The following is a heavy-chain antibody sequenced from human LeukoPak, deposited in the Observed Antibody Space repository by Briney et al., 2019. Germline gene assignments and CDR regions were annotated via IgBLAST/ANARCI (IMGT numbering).Heavy chain of an antibody. D-gene: IGHD3-3*01. V-gene: IGHV3-66*01. CDR3: ARDLLEWYFDY. J-gene: IGHJ4*02. CDR2: IYRGGST. CDR1: GFTVSSTY. Sequence: GESLRLSCAASGFTVSSTYMSWVRQTPGKGLEWVSVIYRGGSTYYPDSVKGRFTISRDNSTNTLYLQMNSLRAEDTAVYYCARDLLEWYFDYWGQGTLVTVSS.